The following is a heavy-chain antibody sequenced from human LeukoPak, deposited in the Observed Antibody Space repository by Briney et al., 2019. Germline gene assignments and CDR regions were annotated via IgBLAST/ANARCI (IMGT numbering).Heavy chain of an antibody. CDR2: IYPGDSDT. V-gene: IGHV5-51*01. Sequence: GESLKISCKGSGYSFTSYWIGWVRQMPGKGLEWMGIIYPGDSDTRYSPSFQGQVTTSADKSISTAYLQWSSLKASDTAMYYCARSTYYYGSGSYSPYYGMDVWGQGTTVTASS. CDR3: ARSTYYYGSGSYSPYYGMDV. J-gene: IGHJ6*02. D-gene: IGHD3-10*01. CDR1: GYSFTSYW.